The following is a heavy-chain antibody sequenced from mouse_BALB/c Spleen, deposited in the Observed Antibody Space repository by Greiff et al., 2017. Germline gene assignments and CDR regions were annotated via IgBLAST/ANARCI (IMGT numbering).Heavy chain of an antibody. V-gene: IGHV3-8*02. J-gene: IGHJ4*01. CDR2: ISYSGST. CDR1: GDSITSGY. Sequence: EVKLMESGPSLVKPSQTLSLTCSVTGDSITSGYWNWIRKFPGNKLEYMGYISYSGSTYYNPSLKSRISITRDTSKNQYYLQLNSVTTEDTATYYCARRSYYRYPYYAMDYWGQGTSVTVSS. CDR3: ARRSYYRYPYYAMDY. D-gene: IGHD2-14*01.